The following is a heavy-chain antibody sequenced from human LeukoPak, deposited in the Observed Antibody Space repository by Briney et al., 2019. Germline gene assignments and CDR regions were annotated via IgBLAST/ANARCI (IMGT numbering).Heavy chain of an antibody. V-gene: IGHV4-59*08. CDR3: ARHDVGAAYYFDY. D-gene: IGHD1-26*01. J-gene: IGHJ4*02. CDR1: GGSMNSYY. Sequence: SETLSLTCSVSGGSMNSYYWSWIRQSPGKGLEWIGYIYYSGSTNYNPSLKSRVTISVDTSKNQFSLKLSSVTAADTAVYYCARHDVGAAYYFDYWGQGTLVTVSS. CDR2: IYYSGST.